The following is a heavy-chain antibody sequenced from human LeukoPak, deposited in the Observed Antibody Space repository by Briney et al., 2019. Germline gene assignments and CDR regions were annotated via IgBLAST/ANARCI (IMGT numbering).Heavy chain of an antibody. D-gene: IGHD3-3*01. CDR2: IIPIFGTA. CDR1: GGTFSSYA. V-gene: IGHV1-69*13. J-gene: IGHJ6*02. CDR3: ARDGRYDFWSGYYQGMDV. Sequence: SVNVSCTASGGTFSSYAISWVRQAPGQGLEWMGGIIPIFGTANYAQKFQGRVTITADESTSTAYTELSSLRSEDTAVYYCARDGRYDFWSGYYQGMDVWGQGTTVTVSS.